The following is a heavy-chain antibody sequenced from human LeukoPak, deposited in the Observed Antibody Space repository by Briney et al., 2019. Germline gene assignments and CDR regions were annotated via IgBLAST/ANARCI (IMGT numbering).Heavy chain of an antibody. CDR1: GGSISSYY. V-gene: IGHV4-59*01. CDR2: IYYSGST. CDR3: ARDALRSVATDKPYTSDAFDI. D-gene: IGHD5-12*01. Sequence: PETLSLTCTVSGGSISSYYWSWIRQPPGKGLEWIGYIYYSGSTNYNPSLKSRVTISVDTSKNQFSLKLSSVTAADTALYYCARDALRSVATDKPYTSDAFDIWGQGTMVTVSS. J-gene: IGHJ3*02.